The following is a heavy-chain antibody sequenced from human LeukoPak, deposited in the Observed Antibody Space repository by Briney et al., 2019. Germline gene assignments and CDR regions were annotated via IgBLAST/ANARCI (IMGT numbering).Heavy chain of an antibody. CDR1: GYTFTSYD. J-gene: IGHJ5*02. V-gene: IGHV1-8*01. Sequence: ASVKVSCKASGYTFTSYDINWVRQATGQGLEWMGWMNPNSGNTGYAQKFQGRVTMTRNTSISTAYMELSSLRSEDTAVYYCARVEGLWFGTNHNWFDPWGQGTLVTVSS. CDR3: ARVEGLWFGTNHNWFDP. D-gene: IGHD3-10*01. CDR2: MNPNSGNT.